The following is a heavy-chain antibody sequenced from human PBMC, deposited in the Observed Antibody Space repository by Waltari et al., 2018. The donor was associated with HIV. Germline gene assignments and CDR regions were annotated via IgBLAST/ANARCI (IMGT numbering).Heavy chain of an antibody. J-gene: IGHJ4*02. Sequence: QVQLVESGVGVVQPGRSLRLPCAASGFTFGRFGLHWVRQAPGKGLEWLAVVWYDGKNKYYADSGKGRFTVSRDNSKNTLFLQMNSLRVDDTAVYYCARTPYDTSGYCFDYWGQGTLVTVSS. CDR1: GFTFGRFG. CDR3: ARTPYDTSGYCFDY. V-gene: IGHV3-33*01. CDR2: VWYDGKNK. D-gene: IGHD3-22*01.